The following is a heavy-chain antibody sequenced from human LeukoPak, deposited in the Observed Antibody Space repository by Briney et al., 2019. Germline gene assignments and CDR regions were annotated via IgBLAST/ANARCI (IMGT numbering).Heavy chain of an antibody. J-gene: IGHJ4*02. CDR2: IIPILGIA. CDR3: ARGSSSSYLPDY. V-gene: IGHV1-69*04. D-gene: IGHD6-13*01. Sequence: ASVKVSCKASGGTFSSYAISWVRQAPGQGLEWMGRIIPILGIANYAQKFQGRVTITADKSTSTAYMELSSLRSEDTAVYYCARGSSSSYLPDYWGQGTLVTVSS. CDR1: GGTFSSYA.